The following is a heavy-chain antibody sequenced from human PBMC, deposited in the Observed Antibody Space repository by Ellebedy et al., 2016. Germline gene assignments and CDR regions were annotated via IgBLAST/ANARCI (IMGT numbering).Heavy chain of an antibody. V-gene: IGHV3-11*06. CDR2: ISSSSSYI. Sequence: GESLKISXAASGFTFSDYYMSWIRQAPGKGLEWVSSISSSSSYIYYADSVKGRFTISRDNAKNSLYLQMNSLRAEDTAVYYCARDQGPNYYDSSGLVDYWGQGTLVTVSS. CDR3: ARDQGPNYYDSSGLVDY. CDR1: GFTFSDYY. J-gene: IGHJ4*02. D-gene: IGHD3-22*01.